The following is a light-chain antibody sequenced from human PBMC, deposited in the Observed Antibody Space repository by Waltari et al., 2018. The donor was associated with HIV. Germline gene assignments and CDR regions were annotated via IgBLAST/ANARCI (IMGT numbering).Light chain of an antibody. Sequence: QSVLTQPPSVSGAPGQRVTIPCTGSSPNIGAGYDVHWYQQLPGTAPKPLIYDNSNRPSGVPDRFSGSKSGTSASLAITGLQAEDEADYYCQSYDSSLSGSVFGGGTKLTVL. CDR2: DNS. V-gene: IGLV1-40*01. CDR1: SPNIGAGYD. J-gene: IGLJ3*02. CDR3: QSYDSSLSGSV.